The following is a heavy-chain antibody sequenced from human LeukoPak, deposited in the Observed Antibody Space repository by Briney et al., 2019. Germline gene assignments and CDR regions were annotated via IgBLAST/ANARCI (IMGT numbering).Heavy chain of an antibody. Sequence: GGSLRLSCAASGFTFSSCWMHWVRQAPGKGLVWVSRINSDGSSTSYADSVKGRFTISRDNAKNTLFLQMNSLRAEDTAVYYCARALWELLGNDAFDIWGQGTMVTVSS. CDR1: GFTFSSCW. D-gene: IGHD1-26*01. V-gene: IGHV3-74*01. CDR2: INSDGSST. CDR3: ARALWELLGNDAFDI. J-gene: IGHJ3*02.